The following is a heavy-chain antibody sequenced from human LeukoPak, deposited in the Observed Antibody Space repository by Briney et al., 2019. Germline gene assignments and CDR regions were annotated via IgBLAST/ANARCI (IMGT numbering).Heavy chain of an antibody. CDR1: GGSVSSGSYY. V-gene: IGHV4-61*01. Sequence: SETLSLTCTVSGGSVSSGSYYWSWIRQPPGKGLEWIGYIYYSGSTNYNPSLKSRVTISVDTSKNQFSLKLSSVTAADTAVYYCARAVDTARNYYFDYLGQGTLVTVSS. J-gene: IGHJ4*02. CDR3: ARAVDTARNYYFDY. D-gene: IGHD5-18*01. CDR2: IYYSGST.